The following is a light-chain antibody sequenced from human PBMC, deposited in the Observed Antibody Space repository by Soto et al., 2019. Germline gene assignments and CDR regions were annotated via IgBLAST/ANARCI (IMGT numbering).Light chain of an antibody. CDR1: QSVSSSY. CDR3: HQYGGSPRT. V-gene: IGKV3-20*01. J-gene: IGKJ1*01. Sequence: EIVLTQSPGTLSLSPGERATLSCRASQSVSSSYLARYQQKPGQAPRLLIYGASSRATGIPDRFRGSGSGTDFTLTISSLEPEAFAVYYCHQYGGSPRTLGQGTKVEIK. CDR2: GAS.